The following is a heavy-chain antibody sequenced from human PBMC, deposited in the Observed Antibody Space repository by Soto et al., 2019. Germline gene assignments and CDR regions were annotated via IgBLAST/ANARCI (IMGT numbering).Heavy chain of an antibody. Sequence: LRLSCAASGFTFSSYGMHWVRQAPGKGLEWVAVISYDGSNRYYVDSVKGRFTISRDNSKNRLYLQMNSLRAEDTAAYYCAKERRGVTIFVFFFGMGVWGEGTTVTVPS. V-gene: IGHV3-30*18. D-gene: IGHD3-3*01. CDR3: AKERRGVTIFVFFFGMGV. CDR1: GFTFSSYG. J-gene: IGHJ6*04. CDR2: ISYDGSNR.